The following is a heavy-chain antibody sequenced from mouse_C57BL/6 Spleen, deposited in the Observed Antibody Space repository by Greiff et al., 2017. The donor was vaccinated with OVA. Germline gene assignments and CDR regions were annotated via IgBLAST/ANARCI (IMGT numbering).Heavy chain of an antibody. CDR1: GYTFTSYW. CDR2: IYPGSGST. V-gene: IGHV1-55*01. CDR3: ALYDGYYWYFDV. D-gene: IGHD2-3*01. Sequence: QVQLQQPGAELVKPGASVKMSCKASGYTFTSYWITWVKQRPGQGLEWIGDIYPGSGSTNYSEKFKSKATLTVDTSSSTAYMQLSSLTSEDSAVYYCALYDGYYWYFDVWGTGTTVTVSS. J-gene: IGHJ1*03.